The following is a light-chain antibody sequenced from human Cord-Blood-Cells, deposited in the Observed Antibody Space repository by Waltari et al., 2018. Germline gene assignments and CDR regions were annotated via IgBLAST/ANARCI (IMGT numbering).Light chain of an antibody. V-gene: IGLV3-1*01. CDR1: KLGDKY. J-gene: IGLJ2*01. CDR3: QAWDSSTPAVV. Sequence: SYELTQPPSVSVSPGQTASITCSGDKLGDKYACWYQQKPGQSPVLVIYQDSKRPSGNPERFSGSNSGNTATLTIGGTQAMDEADYYCQAWDSSTPAVVVGGGTKLTVL. CDR2: QDS.